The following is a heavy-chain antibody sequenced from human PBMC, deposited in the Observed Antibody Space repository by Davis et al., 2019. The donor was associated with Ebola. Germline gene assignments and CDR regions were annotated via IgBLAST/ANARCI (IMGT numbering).Heavy chain of an antibody. CDR2: IWYDGSNK. CDR1: GFTFSSYG. V-gene: IGHV3-33*06. CDR3: AKASIEMATIPYYFDY. D-gene: IGHD5-24*01. Sequence: PGGSLRLSCAASGFTFSSYGMHWVRQAPGKGLEWVAVIWYDGSNKYYADSVKGRFTISRDNSKNTLYLQMNSLRAEDTAVYYCAKASIEMATIPYYFDYWGQGTLVTVSS. J-gene: IGHJ4*02.